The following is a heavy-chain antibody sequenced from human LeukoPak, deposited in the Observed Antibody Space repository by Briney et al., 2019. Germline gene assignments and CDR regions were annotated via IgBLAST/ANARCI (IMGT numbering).Heavy chain of an antibody. CDR2: IKWNGGST. J-gene: IGHJ4*02. CDR3: ARDGGDCSGDSCYVDY. D-gene: IGHD2-15*01. CDR1: GFTLDDYG. V-gene: IGHV3-20*04. Sequence: GGSLRLSCAASGFTLDDYGMSWVRQAPGKGLEWVSSIKWNGGSTGYADSVKGRFTISRDSAKNSLYLQMNSLRAEDTALYYCARDGGDCSGDSCYVDYWGQGTLVTVSS.